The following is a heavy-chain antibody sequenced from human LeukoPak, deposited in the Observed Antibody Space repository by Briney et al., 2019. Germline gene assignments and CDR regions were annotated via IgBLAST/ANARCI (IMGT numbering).Heavy chain of an antibody. D-gene: IGHD2-15*01. CDR1: GGSISSGGYY. V-gene: IGHV4-31*03. Sequence: SQTLSLTCTVSGGSISSGGYYWSWIRQHPGKGLEWIGYIYYSGSTYYNPSLKSRVTIPVDTSKNQFSLKLSSVTAADTAVYYCARGNTGYCSGGSCYPPPFDPWGQGTLVTVSS. CDR3: ARGNTGYCSGGSCYPPPFDP. CDR2: IYYSGST. J-gene: IGHJ5*02.